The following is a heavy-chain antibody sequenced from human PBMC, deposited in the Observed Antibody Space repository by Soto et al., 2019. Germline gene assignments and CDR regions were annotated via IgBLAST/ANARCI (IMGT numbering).Heavy chain of an antibody. J-gene: IGHJ5*02. CDR2: IIPILGIT. CDR3: ARDGPLGTGYYDA. D-gene: IGHD3-9*01. CDR1: GGTFSSYT. V-gene: IGHV1-69*04. Sequence: SVKVSCKASGGTFSSYTISWVRQAPGQGLEWMGRIIPILGITNYAQKFQGRVTITADKSTSTAYMELSSLRSEDTAVYYCARDGPLGTGYYDAWGQGTLVTVSS.